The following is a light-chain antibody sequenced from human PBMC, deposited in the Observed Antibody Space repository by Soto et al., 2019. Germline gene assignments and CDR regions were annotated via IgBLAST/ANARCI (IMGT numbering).Light chain of an antibody. CDR2: DAS. CDR3: QQFNSGPFT. V-gene: IGKV1-13*02. Sequence: AIQLTHSPSSLSASVGDRVTITCRASQGISSALAWYQQKLGKAPKFLIYDASSLESGVPSRFSGSGSGTDFTLTISSLQPYDFATYYCQQFNSGPFTIGQGTRLESK. CDR1: QGISSA. J-gene: IGKJ5*01.